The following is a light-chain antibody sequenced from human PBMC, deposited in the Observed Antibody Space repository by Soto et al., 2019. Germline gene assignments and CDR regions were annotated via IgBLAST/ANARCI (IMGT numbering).Light chain of an antibody. CDR2: GAS. Sequence: DIQMTQSPCTLSASVGDRVDITCRASQSISTYLAWYQQKPGKAPKVLIFGASSLESGVTSRFTGSRSGTECTLTISSLQPDDFATYHCQQYNDYPLPFRGGTKVDIK. CDR3: QQYNDYPLP. V-gene: IGKV1-5*01. J-gene: IGKJ4*01. CDR1: QSISTY.